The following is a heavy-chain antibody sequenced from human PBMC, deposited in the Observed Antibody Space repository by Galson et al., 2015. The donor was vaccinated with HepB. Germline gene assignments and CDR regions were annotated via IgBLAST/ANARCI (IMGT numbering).Heavy chain of an antibody. CDR3: ARERSDRRMGAFDI. CDR2: ISYDGSNK. Sequence: SLRLSCAASGFTFSSYAMHWVRQAPGKGLEWVAVISYDGSNKYYADSVKGRFTISRDNSKNTLYLQMNSLRAEDTAVYYCARERSDRRMGAFDIWGQGTMVTVSS. D-gene: IGHD1-26*01. J-gene: IGHJ3*02. CDR1: GFTFSSYA. V-gene: IGHV3-30-3*01.